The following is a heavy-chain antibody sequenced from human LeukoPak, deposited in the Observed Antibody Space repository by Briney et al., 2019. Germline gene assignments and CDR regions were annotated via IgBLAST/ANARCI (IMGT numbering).Heavy chain of an antibody. J-gene: IGHJ3*02. CDR2: IYYSGST. CDR3: VRGYYDSSGYSNTFDI. V-gene: IGHV4-59*01. D-gene: IGHD3-22*01. CDR1: GVSISSSY. Sequence: SETLSLTCSVSGVSISSSYWSWIRQPPGKGLEWIGFIYYSGSTNYNPSLKSRVTISADTSKNQFSLKLTSVTAAVTAVYYCVRGYYDSSGYSNTFDIWGQGTMVTVSS.